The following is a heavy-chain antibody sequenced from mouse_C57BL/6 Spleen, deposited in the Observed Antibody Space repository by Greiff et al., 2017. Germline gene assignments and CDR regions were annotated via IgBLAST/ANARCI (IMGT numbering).Heavy chain of an antibody. CDR1: GFTFNTYA. CDR2: IRSKSSNYAT. Sequence: EVMLVESGGGLVQPKGSLKLSCAASGFTFNTYAMHWVRPAPGKGLEWVARIRSKSSNYATYSADSVKDRFTISRDDSQSMLYLQMNNLKSKYTARYYCGRDGYYGSSWYFDVWGTGTTVTVSS. V-gene: IGHV10-3*01. CDR3: GRDGYYGSSWYFDV. D-gene: IGHD1-1*01. J-gene: IGHJ1*03.